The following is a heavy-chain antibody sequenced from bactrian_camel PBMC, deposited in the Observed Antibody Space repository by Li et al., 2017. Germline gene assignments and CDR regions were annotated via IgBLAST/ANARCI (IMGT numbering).Heavy chain of an antibody. CDR1: GFTFSSYT. V-gene: IGHV3S40*01. CDR2: IRARGSST. Sequence: VQLVESGGGLVQPGGSLRLSCAASGFTFSSYTMSWVRQAPGKGLEWVSGIRARGSSTAYAVSVKGRFTISRDDAKNTVYLQLNSLKTDDMAMYYCAKYRNSRPESIFDYWSQGTQVTVS. D-gene: IGHD3*01. CDR3: AKYRNSRPESIFDY. J-gene: IGHJ4*01.